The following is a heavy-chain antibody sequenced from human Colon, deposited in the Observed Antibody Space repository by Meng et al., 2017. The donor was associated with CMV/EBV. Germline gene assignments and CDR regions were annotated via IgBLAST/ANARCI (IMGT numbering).Heavy chain of an antibody. J-gene: IGHJ6*02. D-gene: IGHD6-6*01. V-gene: IGHV4-61*01. CDR3: ARERGVYSSSRPLVYYGMDV. CDR2: IYYSGST. Sequence: SETLSLTCTVSGGSVSSGSYYWSWIRQPPGKGLEWIGYIYYSGSTNYNPSLKSRVTISVDTSKNQFSLKLSSVTAAHTAVYYCARERGVYSSSRPLVYYGMDVWGQGTTVTVSS. CDR1: GGSVSSGSYY.